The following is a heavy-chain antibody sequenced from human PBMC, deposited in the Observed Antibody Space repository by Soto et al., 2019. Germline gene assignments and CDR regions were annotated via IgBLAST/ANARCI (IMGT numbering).Heavy chain of an antibody. Sequence: QLQLVESGGGVVQPGRSLRLSCAASGFTFSSYGMHWVRQAPGKGLEWVAVIWYDGSKKYYADSVKGRFTISRDNSKNTLYLQMNSLRAEDTAVYYCARDGYCSGGRCYSVPVFDYCGQGTLVTVSS. D-gene: IGHD2-15*01. CDR2: IWYDGSKK. CDR1: GFTFSSYG. J-gene: IGHJ4*02. CDR3: ARDGYCSGGRCYSVPVFDY. V-gene: IGHV3-33*01.